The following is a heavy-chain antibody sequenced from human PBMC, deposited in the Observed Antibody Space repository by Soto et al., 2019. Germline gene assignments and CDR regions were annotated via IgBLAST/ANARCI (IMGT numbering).Heavy chain of an antibody. V-gene: IGHV4-59*08. D-gene: IGHD3-16*01. Sequence: LETLSLTCTFSGGSSSSYYWSLIRQPPGKGLEWIGYIYYSGSTNYNPSLKSRVTISVDTSKNQFSLKLSSVTAADTAVYYCARRWGTTFDYWGQGTLVTVSS. CDR1: GGSSSSYY. CDR2: IYYSGST. CDR3: ARRWGTTFDY. J-gene: IGHJ4*02.